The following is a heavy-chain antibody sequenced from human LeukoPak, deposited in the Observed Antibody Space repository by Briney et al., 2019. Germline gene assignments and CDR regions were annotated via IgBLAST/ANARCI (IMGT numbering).Heavy chain of an antibody. D-gene: IGHD2-2*01. CDR3: ARDRCSSTSCYYWFDP. Sequence: ASVKVSCKASGYTFTDYYMHWVRQAPGQGLEWMGWINPNSGGTNYAQKFQSRVTMTRDTSISTAYMELSRLRSDDTAVYYCARDRCSSTSCYYWFDPWGQGTLVTVSS. V-gene: IGHV1-2*02. CDR2: INPNSGGT. J-gene: IGHJ5*02. CDR1: GYTFTDYY.